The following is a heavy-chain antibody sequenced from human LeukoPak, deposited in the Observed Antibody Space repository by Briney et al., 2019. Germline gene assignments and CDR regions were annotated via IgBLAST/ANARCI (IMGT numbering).Heavy chain of an antibody. D-gene: IGHD3-16*01. CDR1: GLTFSDAW. Sequence: GGSLRLSCGVSGLTFSDAWMNWIRQAPGKGLEWVGRIESKAGGGSIYYATPVKGRFIISRDDSKNILYVQMNSLKTEDTAVYHCTTDRKVGAIPYDYWGQGALVTVSS. CDR2: IESKAGGGSI. CDR3: TTDRKVGAIPYDY. J-gene: IGHJ4*02. V-gene: IGHV3-15*07.